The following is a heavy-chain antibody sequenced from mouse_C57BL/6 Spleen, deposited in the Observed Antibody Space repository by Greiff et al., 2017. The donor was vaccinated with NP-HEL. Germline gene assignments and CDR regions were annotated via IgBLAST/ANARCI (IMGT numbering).Heavy chain of an antibody. CDR3: ARRGPYDYDDWYFDV. D-gene: IGHD2-4*01. CDR2: IDPNSGGT. CDR1: GYTFTSYW. J-gene: IGHJ1*03. Sequence: QVQLQQPGAELVKPGASVKLSCKASGYTFTSYWMHWVKQRPGRGLEWIGRIDPNSGGTKYNEKFKSKATLTVDKPSSTAYMQLSSLTSEDSAVYYCARRGPYDYDDWYFDVWAQGPRSPSPQ. V-gene: IGHV1-72*01.